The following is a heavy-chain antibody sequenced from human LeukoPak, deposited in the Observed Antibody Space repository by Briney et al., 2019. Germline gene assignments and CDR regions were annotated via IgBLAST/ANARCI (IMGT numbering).Heavy chain of an antibody. CDR1: GFTFSSYW. J-gene: IGHJ4*02. D-gene: IGHD6-6*01. CDR2: INTDGRST. Sequence: GGSLRLSCAASGFTFSSYWMHWVRQAPGKGTVWVSRINTDGRSTTYADSVKGRFTISRGNAKNTLYLQMNSLRAEDTAVYYCAREYSSSSTAFYWGQGTLVTVSS. CDR3: AREYSSSSTAFY. V-gene: IGHV3-74*01.